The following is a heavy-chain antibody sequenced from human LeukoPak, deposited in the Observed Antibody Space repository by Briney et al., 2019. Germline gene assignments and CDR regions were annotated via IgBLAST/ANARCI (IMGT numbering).Heavy chain of an antibody. J-gene: IGHJ4*02. CDR3: ARHRGVAGPDDY. V-gene: IGHV3-7*01. CDR2: IKQDGSDK. D-gene: IGHD6-19*01. Sequence: QPGGSLRLSCAASGFTFSTYWMSWVRQAPGKGLEWVANIKQDGSDKYYVDSVKGRFTISRDNAKNSLFLQMNSLRAEDTAVYYCARHRGVAGPDDYWGQGTLVTVSS. CDR1: GFTFSTYW.